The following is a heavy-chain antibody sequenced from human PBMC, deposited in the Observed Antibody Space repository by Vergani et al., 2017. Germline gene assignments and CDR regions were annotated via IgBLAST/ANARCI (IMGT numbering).Heavy chain of an antibody. CDR3: ARAAVVVVTASFDY. CDR2: IYYSGST. CDR1: GGSISSSSYY. J-gene: IGHJ4*02. D-gene: IGHD2-21*02. Sequence: QLQLQESGPGLVKPSETLSLTCTVSGGSISSSSYYWGWIRQPPGKGLEWIGSIYYSGSTYYNPSLKSRGTISVDTSKNQFSLKLSSVTAADTAVYYCARAAVVVVTASFDYWGQGTLVTVSS. V-gene: IGHV4-39*07.